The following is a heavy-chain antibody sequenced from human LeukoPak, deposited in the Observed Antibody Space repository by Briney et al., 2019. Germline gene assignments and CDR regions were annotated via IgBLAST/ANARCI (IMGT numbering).Heavy chain of an antibody. Sequence: ASVKVSCKASVGTFSSYAISWVRQAPGQGLEWMGGIIPIFGTANYAQKFQGRVTITADESTSTAYMELSSLRSEDKAVYYCASGRYDYVWGSYRYSFDYWGQGTLVTVSS. V-gene: IGHV1-69*13. CDR2: IIPIFGTA. CDR1: VGTFSSYA. D-gene: IGHD3-16*02. J-gene: IGHJ4*02. CDR3: ASGRYDYVWGSYRYSFDY.